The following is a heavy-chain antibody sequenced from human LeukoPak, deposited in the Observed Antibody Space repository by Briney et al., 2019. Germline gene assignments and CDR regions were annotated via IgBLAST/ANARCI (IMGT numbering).Heavy chain of an antibody. J-gene: IGHJ6*02. Sequence: GGSLRLSCAASGFTFSNAWMSWVRQAPGKGLEWVANIKQDGSEKYYVDSVKGRFTISRDNAKNSLYLQMNSLKAEDTAVYYCARGDYYYYYGMDVWGQGTTVTVSS. CDR2: IKQDGSEK. CDR1: GFTFSNAW. CDR3: ARGDYYYYYGMDV. V-gene: IGHV3-7*05.